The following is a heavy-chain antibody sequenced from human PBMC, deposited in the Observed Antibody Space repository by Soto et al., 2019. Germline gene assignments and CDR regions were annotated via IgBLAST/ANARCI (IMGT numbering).Heavy chain of an antibody. CDR1: GFSVGSNY. J-gene: IGHJ4*02. CDR3: ARKSDSSPVPEADGV. Sequence: EVQLVETGGGLIQPGGSLRLSCAASGFSVGSNYMTWVRQSPGKGLEWVSLIYSNGDTDYADSVKGRFSISRDKFKNTPYLQMNNPRAEATAVYHCARKSDSSPVPEADGVWGRGTLVTVSS. D-gene: IGHD2-8*01. V-gene: IGHV3-53*02. CDR2: IYSNGDT.